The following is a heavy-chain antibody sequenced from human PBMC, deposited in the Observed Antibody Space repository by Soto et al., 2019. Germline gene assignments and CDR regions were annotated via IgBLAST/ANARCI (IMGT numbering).Heavy chain of an antibody. CDR2: ISRNSISV. CDR1: GFPFDDYA. CDR3: TSLGMTMVTTEDYYYYYMDV. J-gene: IGHJ6*03. Sequence: EVQLVESGGGLGQPGRSLRLSCAASGFPFDDYAMHWVRQATGIGLEWVSGISRNSISVGYADCVKGRFTISRDNAKNCLYLQMNILRHEDSALYYCTSLGMTMVTTEDYYYYYMDVWGKGTTVTVSS. D-gene: IGHD4-17*01. V-gene: IGHV3-9*01.